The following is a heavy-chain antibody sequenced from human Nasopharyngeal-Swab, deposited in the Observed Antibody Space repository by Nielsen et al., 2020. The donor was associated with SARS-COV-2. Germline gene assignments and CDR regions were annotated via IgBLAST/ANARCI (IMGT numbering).Heavy chain of an antibody. J-gene: IGHJ2*01. D-gene: IGHD3-16*01. Sequence: SETLSLTCAVYGGSFSGYYWSWIRQPPGKGLEWIGEINHSGSTNYNPSLKSRVTISVDTSKNQFSLKLSSVTAADTAVYYCARGGWGGSANWYFDLWGRGTLVTVSS. CDR2: INHSGST. V-gene: IGHV4-34*01. CDR1: GGSFSGYY. CDR3: ARGGWGGSANWYFDL.